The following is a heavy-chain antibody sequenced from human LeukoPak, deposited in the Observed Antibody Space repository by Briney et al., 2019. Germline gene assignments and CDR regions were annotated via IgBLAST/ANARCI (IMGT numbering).Heavy chain of an antibody. CDR3: ARSLMATIIQTPYYYYGMDV. J-gene: IGHJ6*02. CDR2: IYYSGST. CDR1: GGSISSSSYY. D-gene: IGHD5-24*01. V-gene: IGHV4-39*07. Sequence: SETLSLTCTVSGGSISSSSYYWGWIRQPPGKGLEWIGSIYYSGSTYYNPSLKSRVTISVDTSKNQFSLKLSSVTAADTAVYYCARSLMATIIQTPYYYYGMDVWGQGTTVTVSS.